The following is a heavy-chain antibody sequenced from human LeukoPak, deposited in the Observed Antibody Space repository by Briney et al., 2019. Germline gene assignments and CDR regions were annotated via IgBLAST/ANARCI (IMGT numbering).Heavy chain of an antibody. CDR1: GGSISSGGYS. V-gene: IGHV4-30-2*01. CDR3: ARGAYVNAFDI. D-gene: IGHD3-16*01. CDR2: IYHSGST. J-gene: IGHJ3*02. Sequence: SETLSLTCAVSGGSISSGGYSWSWIRQPPGKGLEWIGYIYHSGSTYYNPSLKSRVTISVDTSKSQFSLKLSSVTAADTAVYYCARGAYVNAFDIWGQGTMVTVSS.